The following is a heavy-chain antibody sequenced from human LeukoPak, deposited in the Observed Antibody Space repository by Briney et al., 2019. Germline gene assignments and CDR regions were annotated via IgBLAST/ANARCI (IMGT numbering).Heavy chain of an antibody. CDR2: ISSSSSTI. D-gene: IGHD3/OR15-3a*01. Sequence: GGSLRLSCAASGFTFSSYSMNWVRQASGKGLEWVSYISSSSSTIYYADSVKGRFTISRDNAKNSLYLQMNSLRAEDTAVYYCARDARTGEFDYWGQGTLVTVSS. CDR3: ARDARTGEFDY. V-gene: IGHV3-48*01. CDR1: GFTFSSYS. J-gene: IGHJ4*02.